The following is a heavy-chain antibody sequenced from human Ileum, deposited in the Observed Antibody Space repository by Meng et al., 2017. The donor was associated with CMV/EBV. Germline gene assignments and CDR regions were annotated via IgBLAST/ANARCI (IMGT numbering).Heavy chain of an antibody. J-gene: IGHJ2*01. Sequence: IRSTGYYCSWIRQHPGKGLEWIGYIYYTGSTYYNPSLKSRVTISIDTSKNQFSLKLSSVTAADTAVYYCAKDFHDSSGSYSHYYLDLWGRGTLVTVSS. CDR3: AKDFHDSSGSYSHYYLDL. CDR1: IRSTGYY. D-gene: IGHD3-22*01. CDR2: IYYTGST. V-gene: IGHV4-31*02.